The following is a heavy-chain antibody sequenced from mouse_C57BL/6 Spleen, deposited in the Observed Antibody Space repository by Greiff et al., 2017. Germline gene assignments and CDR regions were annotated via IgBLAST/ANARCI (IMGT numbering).Heavy chain of an antibody. CDR1: GYTFTSYW. V-gene: IGHV1-55*01. J-gene: IGHJ2*01. CDR3: ARDEGSSYDFDY. Sequence: QVQLQQSGAELVKPGASVKMSCKASGYTFTSYWITWVKQRPGQGLEWIGDIYPGSGSTNYNEKFKSKATLTVDTSSSTAYMQLSSLTSEDSAVYYCARDEGSSYDFDYWGQGTTLTVSS. CDR2: IYPGSGST. D-gene: IGHD1-1*01.